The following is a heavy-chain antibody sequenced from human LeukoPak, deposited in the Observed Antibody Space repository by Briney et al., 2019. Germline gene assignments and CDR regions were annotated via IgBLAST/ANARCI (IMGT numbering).Heavy chain of an antibody. J-gene: IGHJ4*02. V-gene: IGHV1-2*02. CDR2: ISPHSGGT. CDR1: GYTFTGYY. D-gene: IGHD3-16*02. CDR3: ARARPYDYVWGTYHYSFDY. Sequence: GASVKVSCKASGYTFTGYYMHWVRQAPGQGLEWMGWISPHSGGTISAQKFHGRVTMTRDTSINTAYMELSRLRSDDTAVYYCARARPYDYVWGTYHYSFDYWGQGTLVTVPS.